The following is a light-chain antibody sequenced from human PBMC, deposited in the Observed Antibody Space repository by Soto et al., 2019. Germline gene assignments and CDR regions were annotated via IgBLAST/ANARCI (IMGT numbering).Light chain of an antibody. J-gene: IGKJ2*01. V-gene: IGKV3-20*01. CDR1: QNVTNNY. Sequence: EIVLTQSPGTLSLSPGERATLSCRASQNVTNNYLAWYQQKPGQVSRLLIYGASRGAAGIPDRFSGSGSGTDFTLTISRLEPEDFAVYSCQQFGSSHMYTFGQGTKLEIK. CDR2: GAS. CDR3: QQFGSSHMYT.